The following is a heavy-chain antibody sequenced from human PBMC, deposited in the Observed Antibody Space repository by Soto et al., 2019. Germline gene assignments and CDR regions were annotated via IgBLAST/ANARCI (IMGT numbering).Heavy chain of an antibody. CDR2: IMPIFRTP. D-gene: IGHD3-3*02. J-gene: IGHJ6*02. CDR1: GGTFSNSA. CDR3: ARDKDRQQLGGNYYYILDV. V-gene: IGHV1-69*12. Sequence: QVQLAQSGAEVKKPGSSVQVSCKASGGTFSNSAISWVRQAPGQGLEWMGGIMPIFRTPDYAQKFQGRVTVTADESTSTAYMELSGLRSDDTAVYYCARDKDRQQLGGNYYYILDVWGQGTTVTVSS.